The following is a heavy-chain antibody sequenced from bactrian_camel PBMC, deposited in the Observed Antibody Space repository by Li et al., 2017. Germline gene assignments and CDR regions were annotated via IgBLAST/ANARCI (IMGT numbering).Heavy chain of an antibody. CDR2: ISSSGGST. Sequence: HVQLVESGGGLVQPGGSLRVSCAASGFTFSDGYWMYWVRQAPGKGLEWVSLISSSGGSTLYADSVKGRFTISRDNAKNTINLELNSLKTEDTAMYYCVRDYKSGDYRDDFGYWGQGT. CDR1: GFTFSDGYW. D-gene: IGHD4*01. CDR3: VRDYKSGDYRDDFGY. V-gene: IGHV3S1*01. J-gene: IGHJ6*01.